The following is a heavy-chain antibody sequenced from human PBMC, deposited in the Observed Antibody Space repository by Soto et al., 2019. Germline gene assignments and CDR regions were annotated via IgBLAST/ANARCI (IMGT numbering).Heavy chain of an antibody. CDR1: GGSFSAYY. V-gene: IGHV4-34*12. D-gene: IGHD1-26*01. Sequence: SETLSLTCAVYGGSFSAYYWSWVRQPPGKGLEWIGEIIHSESTKYNPSLKSRVTISVDTSKNQFSLKLSSVTAADTAVYYCARRRPTDGRWEFANYYGMDVWGQGTPVTSP. J-gene: IGHJ6*02. CDR3: ARRRPTDGRWEFANYYGMDV. CDR2: IIHSEST.